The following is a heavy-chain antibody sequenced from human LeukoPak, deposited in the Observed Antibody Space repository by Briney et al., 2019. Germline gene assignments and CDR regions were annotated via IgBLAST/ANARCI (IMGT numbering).Heavy chain of an antibody. J-gene: IGHJ4*02. Sequence: GGSLRLACAASGFTFSSYAMSWARQAAGEGLEWVSAISGTGGSTYYAYSVKGRYTISRDNTKNTLYLQMNSLRAEDTAVYYCAKDGLRYFDWLYPFDYWGQGTLVTVSS. D-gene: IGHD3-9*01. CDR1: GFTFSSYA. CDR2: ISGTGGST. CDR3: AKDGLRYFDWLYPFDY. V-gene: IGHV3-23*01.